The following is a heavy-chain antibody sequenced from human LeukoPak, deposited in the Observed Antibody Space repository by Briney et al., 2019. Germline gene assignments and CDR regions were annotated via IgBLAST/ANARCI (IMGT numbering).Heavy chain of an antibody. D-gene: IGHD3-22*01. Sequence: GGSLRLSCAASEFTFSGSAMLWVRQAPGKGLEWVGRIRSKANSYATAYAASVKGRFTISRDDSKNTAYLRMISLETEDTAVYYCTRHIYYEDGFDYWGQGTLVTVSS. J-gene: IGHJ4*02. CDR2: IRSKANSYAT. CDR3: TRHIYYEDGFDY. V-gene: IGHV3-73*01. CDR1: EFTFSGSA.